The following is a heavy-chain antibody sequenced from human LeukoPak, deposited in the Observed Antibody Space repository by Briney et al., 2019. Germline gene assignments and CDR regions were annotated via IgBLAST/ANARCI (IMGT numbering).Heavy chain of an antibody. J-gene: IGHJ4*02. CDR1: GFTFSSYA. Sequence: GGSLRLSCAASGFTFSSYAMGWVRQAPGKGREWVSAISGSGGSTYYADSVKGRFTISRDNSKNTLYLQMNSLRAEDTAVYYCAKGDWNDGGFFDYWGQGTLVTVSS. CDR2: ISGSGGST. V-gene: IGHV3-23*01. CDR3: AKGDWNDGGFFDY. D-gene: IGHD1-1*01.